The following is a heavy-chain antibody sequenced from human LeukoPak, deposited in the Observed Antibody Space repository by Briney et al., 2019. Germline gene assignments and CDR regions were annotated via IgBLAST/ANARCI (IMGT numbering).Heavy chain of an antibody. V-gene: IGHV3-7*01. CDR3: ARDGGSEFSYYYGMDV. J-gene: IGHJ6*02. D-gene: IGHD1-14*01. Sequence: GGSLRLSCAASEFIFSSHWMSWVRRAPGKGLEWVASINPDGSMTKYVDSVKGRFTISRDNAKNSLYLQMNSLRAEDTAVYYCARDGGSEFSYYYGMDVWGQGTTVTVSS. CDR2: INPDGSMT. CDR1: EFIFSSHW.